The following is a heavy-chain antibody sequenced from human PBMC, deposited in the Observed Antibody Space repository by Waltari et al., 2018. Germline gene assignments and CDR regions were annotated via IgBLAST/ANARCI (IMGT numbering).Heavy chain of an antibody. D-gene: IGHD6-13*01. Sequence: QVQLVQSGAEVKKPGSSVKVSCKASGGTFSSYAISWVRQAPGQGLEWMGRIIPIFGTANYAQKFQGRVTMTRDTSTSTVYMELSSLRSEDTAVYYCATVGYTPNWFDPWGQGTLVTVSS. CDR3: ATVGYTPNWFDP. J-gene: IGHJ5*02. V-gene: IGHV1-69*05. CDR2: IIPIFGTA. CDR1: GGTFSSYA.